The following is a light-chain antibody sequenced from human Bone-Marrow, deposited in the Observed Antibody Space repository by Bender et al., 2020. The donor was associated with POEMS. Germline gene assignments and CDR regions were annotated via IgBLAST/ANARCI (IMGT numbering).Light chain of an antibody. CDR1: SANIETKT. J-gene: IGLJ3*02. Sequence: QSVLTQPPSASGTPGQRVTISCSGSSANIETKTVNWYRQLPGTAPKLLIYNNNQRPSGVPDRFSGSKSGTSASLAISGLQSEDEAYYYCAAWDDSLNGWVFGGGTKLTVL. CDR2: NNN. V-gene: IGLV1-44*01. CDR3: AAWDDSLNGWV.